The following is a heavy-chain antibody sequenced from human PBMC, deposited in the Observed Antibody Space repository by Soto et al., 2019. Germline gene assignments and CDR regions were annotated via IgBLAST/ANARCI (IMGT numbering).Heavy chain of an antibody. V-gene: IGHV1-18*01. CDR1: GYTFTSYG. D-gene: IGHD3-9*01. CDR2: ISAYSGNT. J-gene: IGHJ6*02. Sequence: ASVKVSCKASGYTFTSYGISWVRQAPGQGLEWMGWISAYSGNTNYAQKLQGRVTMTTDTSTSTAYMELRSLRSDDTAVYYCARVLGILTKYGMDVWGQGTTVTVS. CDR3: ARVLGILTKYGMDV.